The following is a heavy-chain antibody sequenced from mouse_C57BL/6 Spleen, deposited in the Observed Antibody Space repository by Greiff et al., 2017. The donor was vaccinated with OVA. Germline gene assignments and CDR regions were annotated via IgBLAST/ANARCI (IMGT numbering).Heavy chain of an antibody. CDR3: ARDYYGSSSGYAMDY. CDR2: ISDGGSYT. CDR1: GFTFSSYA. J-gene: IGHJ4*01. D-gene: IGHD1-1*01. Sequence: EVQVVESGGGLVKPGGSLKLSCAASGFTFSSYAMSWVRQTPEKRLEWVATISDGGSYTYYPDNVKGRFTISRDNAKNNLYLQMSHLKSEDTAMYYCARDYYGSSSGYAMDYWGQGTSVTVSS. V-gene: IGHV5-4*01.